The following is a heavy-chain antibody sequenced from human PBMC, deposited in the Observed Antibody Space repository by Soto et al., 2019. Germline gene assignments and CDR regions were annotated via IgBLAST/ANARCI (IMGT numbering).Heavy chain of an antibody. V-gene: IGHV4-34*01. J-gene: IGHJ4*02. D-gene: IGHD2-8*01. CDR2: TDHSGST. Sequence: LSLTCAVSGGSFSGYYWSWIRQSPGEGLEWIGETDHSGSTSYNPSLNSRVTISVDTSKNQFSLILTSVTAADTAVYYCARVYQVLGLYYFDYWGQGTLVTVSS. CDR1: GGSFSGYY. CDR3: ARVYQVLGLYYFDY.